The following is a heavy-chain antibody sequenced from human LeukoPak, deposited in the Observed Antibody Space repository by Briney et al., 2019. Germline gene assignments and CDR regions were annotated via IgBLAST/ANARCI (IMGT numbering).Heavy chain of an antibody. CDR2: INHSGST. D-gene: IGHD2-15*01. CDR1: GGSFSGYY. V-gene: IGHV4-34*01. CDR3: ARGRPRGIVVVVAATRGYFDY. Sequence: SETLSLTCAVYGGSFSGYYWSWIRQPPGKGLEWIGEINHSGSTNYNPSLKSRVTMSVDTSKNQFSLKLSSVTAADTAVYYCARGRPRGIVVVVAATRGYFDYWGQGTLVTVSS. J-gene: IGHJ4*02.